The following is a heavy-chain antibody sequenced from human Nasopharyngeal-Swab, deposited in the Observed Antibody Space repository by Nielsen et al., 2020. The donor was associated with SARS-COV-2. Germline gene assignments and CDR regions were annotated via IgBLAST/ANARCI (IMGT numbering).Heavy chain of an antibody. CDR2: ISPNSGGT. V-gene: IGHV1-2*02. J-gene: IGHJ4*02. CDR1: GFTFTSYD. D-gene: IGHD4-17*01. Sequence: ASVKVSCKTSGFTFTSYDINWVRQAPGQGREWMGWISPNSGGTNYAQIFQGRVTMTRDTSISTAYKELSSLRSDDTAIYYCARKAYGDYYGSDFDSWGQGTLVTVSS. CDR3: ARKAYGDYYGSDFDS.